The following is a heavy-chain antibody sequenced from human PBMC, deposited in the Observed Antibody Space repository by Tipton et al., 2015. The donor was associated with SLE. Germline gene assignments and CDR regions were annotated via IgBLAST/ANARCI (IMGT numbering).Heavy chain of an antibody. V-gene: IGHV4-4*08. J-gene: IGHJ1*01. CDR3: VRGRSYGSGSFYHAAEYFQY. CDR1: GGSISSSY. D-gene: IGHD3-10*01. CDR2: IYSRGSS. Sequence: TLSLTCTVSGGSISSSYWSWIRQPPGRGLEWLGFIYSRGSSSYNPSLQNRVTMSLDTSRNQFSLELKSVTAADTAVYYCVRGRSYGSGSFYHAAEYFQYWGQGTLVTVSS.